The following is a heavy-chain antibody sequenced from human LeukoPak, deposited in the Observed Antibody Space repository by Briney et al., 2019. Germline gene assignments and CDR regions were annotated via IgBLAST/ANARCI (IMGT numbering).Heavy chain of an antibody. CDR2: IWYDGSNT. CDR3: ANNGVSPNYYYGMNV. V-gene: IGHV3-33*06. J-gene: IGHJ6*02. CDR1: GFTFSSYG. Sequence: PGGSLRLSCATSGFTFSSYGMHWVRQAPGKGLEWVAVIWYDGSNTHYADSVQGRFTISRDSSKNMLYLQMNSLRAEDTGVYYCANNGVSPNYYYGMNVWGQGTTVTVSS. D-gene: IGHD2-8*01.